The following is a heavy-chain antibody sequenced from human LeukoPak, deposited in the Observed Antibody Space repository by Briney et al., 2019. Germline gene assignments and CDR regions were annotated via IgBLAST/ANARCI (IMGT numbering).Heavy chain of an antibody. V-gene: IGHV3-21*01. Sequence: GGSLRLSCAASGFTFSSYSMNWVRQAPGKGLEWVSSISSSSSYIYYADSVKGRFTISRDNAKNSLYLQMNSLRAEDTAAYYCATERREYCSSTSCYGGFDYWGQGTLVTVSS. CDR2: ISSSSSYI. CDR3: ATERREYCSSTSCYGGFDY. D-gene: IGHD2-2*01. J-gene: IGHJ4*02. CDR1: GFTFSSYS.